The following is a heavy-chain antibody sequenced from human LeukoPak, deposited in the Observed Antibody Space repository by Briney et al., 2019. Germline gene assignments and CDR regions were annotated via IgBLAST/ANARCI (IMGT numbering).Heavy chain of an antibody. D-gene: IGHD3-9*01. CDR1: GFTFSSYA. CDR2: ISGSGGST. Sequence: GGSLRLSCAASGFTFSSYAMSWVRQAPGKGLEWVSAISGSGGSTYYADSVKGRFTISRDNAKNSLYLQMNSLRAEDTALYYCAKADDRNYDILTGCDYWGQGTLVTVSS. V-gene: IGHV3-23*01. J-gene: IGHJ4*02. CDR3: AKADDRNYDILTGCDY.